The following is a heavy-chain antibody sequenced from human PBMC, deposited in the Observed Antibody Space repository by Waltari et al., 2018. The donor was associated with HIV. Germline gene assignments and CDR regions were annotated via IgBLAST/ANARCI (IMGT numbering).Heavy chain of an antibody. CDR1: GYSITSAHY. J-gene: IGHJ4*02. V-gene: IGHV4-38-2*01. Sequence: QVQLQESGPGLVKPSETLSLTCRVSGYSITSAHYWGWIRQPPGKGLQWIGGISHSGKTYYDPTLKSRINCSRDTSKNLLSVELTSVTAADTAVYYCARLMSTTRFDSWGQGTLVSVSS. CDR2: ISHSGKT. CDR3: ARLMSTTRFDS. D-gene: IGHD1-7*01.